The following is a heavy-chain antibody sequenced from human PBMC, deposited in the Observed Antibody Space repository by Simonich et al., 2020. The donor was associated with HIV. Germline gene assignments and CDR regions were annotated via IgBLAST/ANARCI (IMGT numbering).Heavy chain of an antibody. J-gene: IGHJ1*01. D-gene: IGHD6-13*01. V-gene: IGHV4-34*01. Sequence: QVQLQQWGAGLLKPSETLSLTCAVYGGSFSGYYWSWIRQPPGKGLGWIGEINNSGRTNYNPSLKSRVTISVDTSKNQFSLKLSSVTAADTAVYYCARLTAGGLGEYFQHWGQGTLVTVSS. CDR3: ARLTAGGLGEYFQH. CDR2: INNSGRT. CDR1: GGSFSGYY.